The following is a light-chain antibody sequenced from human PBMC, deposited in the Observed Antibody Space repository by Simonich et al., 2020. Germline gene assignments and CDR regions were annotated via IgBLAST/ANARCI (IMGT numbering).Light chain of an antibody. CDR2: KDS. CDR3: YSAADNNLRV. Sequence: SYELTQPPSVSVSPGQTARITCSGGVLAKKYSRWFQQKPGQAPVLVIYKDSERPSGIPERFSGSSSGTTVTLTISGAQVEDEADYYCYSAADNNLRVFGGGTKLTVL. CDR1: VLAKKY. J-gene: IGLJ3*02. V-gene: IGLV3-27*01.